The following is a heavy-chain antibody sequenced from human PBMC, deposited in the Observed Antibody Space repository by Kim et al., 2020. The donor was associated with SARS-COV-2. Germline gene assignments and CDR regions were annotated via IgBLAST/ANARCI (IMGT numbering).Heavy chain of an antibody. J-gene: IGHJ4*02. D-gene: IGHD2-15*01. CDR2: INPADGVT. V-gene: IGHV1-3*01. Sequence: ASVKVSCKGFGYTFTSYVMHWVRQVPGQGLEWVGWINPADGVTKYSQRFEGRVSMTRDTPAIIFYMELTSLRHEDTAVYYCARSLVVAGQEGYWGQGTLVSVSA. CDR1: GYTFTSYV. CDR3: ARSLVVAGQEGY.